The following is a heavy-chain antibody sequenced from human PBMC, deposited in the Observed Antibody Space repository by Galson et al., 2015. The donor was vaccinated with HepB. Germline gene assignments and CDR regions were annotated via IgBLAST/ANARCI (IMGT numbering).Heavy chain of an antibody. CDR2: INTNTGNP. D-gene: IGHD3-16*02. CDR3: ARGPRIMITFGGVIVDY. Sequence: VKVSCKASGYTFTSYAMNWVRQAPGQGLEWMGWINTNTGNPTYAQGFTGRFVFSLDTSVSTAYLQISSLKAEDTAVYYCARGPRIMITFGGVIVDYWGQGTLVTVSS. V-gene: IGHV7-4-1*02. CDR1: GYTFTSYA. J-gene: IGHJ4*02.